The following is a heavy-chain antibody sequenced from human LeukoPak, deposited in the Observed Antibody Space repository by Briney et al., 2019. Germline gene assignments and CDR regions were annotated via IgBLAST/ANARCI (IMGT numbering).Heavy chain of an antibody. J-gene: IGHJ4*02. CDR1: GFTFSSYW. V-gene: IGHV3-7*01. Sequence: GGSLRLSCASSGFTFSSYWMSWVRQAPGMGLEWVANIKQDGGEKYYVDSVRGRFTISRDNAKNSLYLQMNSLRAEDTAVYYCARVVWGWDTAMPTPFDYWGQGTLVTVSS. CDR2: IKQDGGEK. D-gene: IGHD5-18*01. CDR3: ARVVWGWDTAMPTPFDY.